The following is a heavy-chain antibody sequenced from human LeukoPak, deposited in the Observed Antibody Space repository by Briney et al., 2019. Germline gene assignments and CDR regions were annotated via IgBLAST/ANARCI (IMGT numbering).Heavy chain of an antibody. CDR3: ARDQGYNWNSDDAFDI. V-gene: IGHV3-21*01. J-gene: IGHJ3*02. D-gene: IGHD1-1*01. Sequence: PGGSLRLSCAASGFTYSSYSMNWVRQAPGKGLEWVSSISSSSSYIYYADSVKGRFTISRDNAKNSLYLQMNSLRAEDTAVYYCARDQGYNWNSDDAFDIWGQGTMVTVSS. CDR1: GFTYSSYS. CDR2: ISSSSSYI.